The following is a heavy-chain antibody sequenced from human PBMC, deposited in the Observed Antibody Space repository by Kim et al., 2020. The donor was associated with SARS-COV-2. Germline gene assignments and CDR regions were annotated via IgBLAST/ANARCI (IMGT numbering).Heavy chain of an antibody. V-gene: IGHV4-34*01. J-gene: IGHJ4*02. Sequence: SETLSLTCAVYGGSFSGYYWSWIRQPPGKGLEWIGEINHSGSTNYNPSLKSRVTISVDTSKNQFSLKLSSVTAADTAVYYCARVGRLELRYFDWQYSRFKQTLFDYWGQGTLVTVSS. CDR1: GGSFSGYY. CDR2: INHSGST. D-gene: IGHD3-9*01. CDR3: ARVGRLELRYFDWQYSRFKQTLFDY.